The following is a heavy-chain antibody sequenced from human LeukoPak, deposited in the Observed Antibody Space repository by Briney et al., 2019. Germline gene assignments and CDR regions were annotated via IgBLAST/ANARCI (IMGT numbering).Heavy chain of an antibody. Sequence: GGSLRLSCAVSGFTFSSYWMTWVRQAPGKGLEWVANIKQDGGEKYYVNSVKGRFTISRDNAKNSLYLEMNSLGVEDTAIYYCARDGRPLDYWGLGTLVTVSS. CDR3: ARDGRPLDY. D-gene: IGHD3/OR15-3a*01. CDR1: GFTFSSYW. J-gene: IGHJ4*02. CDR2: IKQDGGEK. V-gene: IGHV3-7*01.